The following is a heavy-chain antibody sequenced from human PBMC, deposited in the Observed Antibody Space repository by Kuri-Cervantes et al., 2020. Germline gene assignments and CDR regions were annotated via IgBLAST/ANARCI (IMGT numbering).Heavy chain of an antibody. J-gene: IGHJ3*02. V-gene: IGHV4-59*01. Sequence: AGSLSPSCTVSAGSISGYYWSWIRQPPGKGREWIGYIYYSVSTNYNPSLKSRVIISVDTSKTPLSLKLSAVTAADTAVYYRARQPGIYCRSTSCYAAFDIWGQGTMVTVSS. D-gene: IGHD2-2*01. CDR1: AGSISGYY. CDR2: IYYSVST. CDR3: ARQPGIYCRSTSCYAAFDI.